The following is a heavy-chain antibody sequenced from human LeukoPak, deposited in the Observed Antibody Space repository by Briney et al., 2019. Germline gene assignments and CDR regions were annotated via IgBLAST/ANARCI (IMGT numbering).Heavy chain of an antibody. CDR2: ISGSGGSI. Sequence: GGSLRLSCAASGFTFSSYGMNWVRQAPGKGLEWVSAISGSGGSIYYADSVKGRFTISRDNSKNTLYLQMNSLRAEDTAVYYCAPQAYSGSYYSSWGQGTLVTVSS. CDR3: APQAYSGSYYSS. D-gene: IGHD3-10*01. V-gene: IGHV3-23*01. J-gene: IGHJ4*02. CDR1: GFTFSSYG.